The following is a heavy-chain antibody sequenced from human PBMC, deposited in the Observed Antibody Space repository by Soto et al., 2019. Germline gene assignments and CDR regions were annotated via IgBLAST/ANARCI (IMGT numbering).Heavy chain of an antibody. CDR3: ARDGFRVIAFDY. CDR1: GFTFSSYS. Sequence: GGSLRLSCAASGFTFSSYSMNWVRQAPGKGLEWVSSISSSSYIYYADSVKGRFTISRDNAKNSLYLQMNSLRAEDTAVYYCARDGFRVIAFDYWGQGTLVTVSS. V-gene: IGHV3-21*01. J-gene: IGHJ4*02. D-gene: IGHD2-21*01. CDR2: ISSSSYI.